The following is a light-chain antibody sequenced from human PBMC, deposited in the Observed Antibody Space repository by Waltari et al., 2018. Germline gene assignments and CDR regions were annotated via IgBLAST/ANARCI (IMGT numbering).Light chain of an antibody. CDR3: AAWDDSLSGPV. V-gene: IGLV1-47*02. J-gene: IGLJ3*02. Sequence: QSVLTQPPSASGTPGQRVTISCSGSSSNIGSNYVYWYQQLPGTAPKLPIYGNNRRPSGVPDGFSGSKSGTSASLAISGLRSEDEADYDCAAWDDSLSGPVFGGGTKLTVL. CDR2: GNN. CDR1: SSNIGSNY.